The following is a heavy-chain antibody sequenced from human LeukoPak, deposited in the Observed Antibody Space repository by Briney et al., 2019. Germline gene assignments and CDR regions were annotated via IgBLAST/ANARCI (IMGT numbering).Heavy chain of an antibody. J-gene: IGHJ3*02. V-gene: IGHV4-34*01. CDR3: ARDPYYYDSSGYSSSHAFDI. Sequence: SETLSLTCAVYGESFSGYYWSWIRQPPGKGLEWIGEINHSGSTNYNPSLKSRVTISVDTSKNQFSLKLSSVTAADTAVYYCARDPYYYDSSGYSSSHAFDIWGQGTMVTVSS. CDR2: INHSGST. CDR1: GESFSGYY. D-gene: IGHD3-22*01.